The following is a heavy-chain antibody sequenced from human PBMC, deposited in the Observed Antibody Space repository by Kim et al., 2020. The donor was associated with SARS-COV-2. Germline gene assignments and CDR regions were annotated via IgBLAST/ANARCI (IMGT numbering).Heavy chain of an antibody. J-gene: IGHJ4*02. CDR3: ATQRGIDYYDSSGLTNGRDY. Sequence: GGSLRLSCAASGFTFSSYSMNWVRQAPGKGLEWVSSISSSSSYIYYADSVKGRFTISRDNAKNSLYLQMNSLRAEDTAVYYCATQRGIDYYDSSGLTNGRDYWGQGTLVTVSS. CDR1: GFTFSSYS. CDR2: ISSSSSYI. V-gene: IGHV3-21*04. D-gene: IGHD3-22*01.